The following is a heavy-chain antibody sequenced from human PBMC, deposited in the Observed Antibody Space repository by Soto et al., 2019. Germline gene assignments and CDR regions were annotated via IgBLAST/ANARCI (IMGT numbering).Heavy chain of an antibody. CDR3: ARDWTDSWSGLFDY. CDR1: GFTFSIHW. CDR2: IKGDGSEI. Sequence: VGSLRLSCAASGFTFSIHWMSWVRLAPGKGLEWVANIKGDGSEIHYVDSVKGRFSISRDNAKNSLYLQMNSLRAEDTAVYYCARDWTDSWSGLFDYWGQGTLVTVSS. J-gene: IGHJ4*02. D-gene: IGHD3-3*01. V-gene: IGHV3-7*01.